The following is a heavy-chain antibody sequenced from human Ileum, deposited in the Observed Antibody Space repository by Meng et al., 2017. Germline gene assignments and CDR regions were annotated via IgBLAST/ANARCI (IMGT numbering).Heavy chain of an antibody. V-gene: IGHV4-34*01. J-gene: IGHJ2*01. D-gene: IGHD1-26*01. CDR2: INHSATT. CDR1: GGSFSAYY. Sequence: QGRRQQWGAGLLRPSETLSLTCGVYGGSFSAYYWTWIRQPPGKGLEWIGEINHSATTYYSPSLIGRVSVSVDTSKNQFSLKLTSVTAADTAVYYCARSERSVYWYFDLWGRGTLVTVSS. CDR3: ARSERSVYWYFDL.